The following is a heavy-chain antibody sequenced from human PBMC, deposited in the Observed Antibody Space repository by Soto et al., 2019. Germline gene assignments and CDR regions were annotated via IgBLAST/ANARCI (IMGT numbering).Heavy chain of an antibody. CDR1: GFTFRYYT. D-gene: IGHD5-12*01. CDR2: ISGSGGIT. Sequence: EVQLLESGGGLVQPGGSLRLSCAASGFTFRYYTMSWVRQAPGKGLEWVSAISGSGGITDYADSVKGRFTISRDNSKNTLYLQMNSLRAEDTAVYYCARDTRYSGYAGNYFDYWGQGTLVTVSS. CDR3: ARDTRYSGYAGNYFDY. J-gene: IGHJ4*02. V-gene: IGHV3-23*01.